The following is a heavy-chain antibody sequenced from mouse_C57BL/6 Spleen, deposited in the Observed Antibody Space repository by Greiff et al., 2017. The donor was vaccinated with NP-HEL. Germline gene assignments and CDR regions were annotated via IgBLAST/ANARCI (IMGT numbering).Heavy chain of an antibody. Sequence: VQLQQSGPELVKPGASVKISCKASGYAFSSSWMNWVKQRPGKGLEWIGRIYPGDGDTNYNGKFKGKATLTADKSSSTAYMQLSSLTSEDSAVYFCAREGDSSGYYFDYWGQGTTLTVSS. CDR2: IYPGDGDT. CDR1: GYAFSSSW. CDR3: AREGDSSGYYFDY. V-gene: IGHV1-82*01. D-gene: IGHD3-2*02. J-gene: IGHJ2*01.